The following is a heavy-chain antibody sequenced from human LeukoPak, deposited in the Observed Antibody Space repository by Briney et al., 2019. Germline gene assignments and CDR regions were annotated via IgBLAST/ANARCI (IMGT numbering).Heavy chain of an antibody. J-gene: IGHJ4*02. CDR1: GGSISSGNYY. Sequence: SQTLSLTCTVSGGSISSGNYYWHWIRQPAGKGLEWIGRIFASGSTNYNASLKSRITISGDTSKNNFSLILTSVTAADTAVYYCARGMKDYTSSIGYWGQGTLVTVSS. D-gene: IGHD2-2*02. CDR3: ARGMKDYTSSIGY. CDR2: IFASGST. V-gene: IGHV4-61*02.